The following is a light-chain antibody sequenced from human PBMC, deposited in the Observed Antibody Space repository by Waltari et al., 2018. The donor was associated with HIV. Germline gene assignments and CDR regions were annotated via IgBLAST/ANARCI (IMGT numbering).Light chain of an antibody. Sequence: DIQMTQSPSSLSASVGDRVTIACRASQNIRNDVGWYQVTPGKAPKRLIYSASKLQNGVASRFSGSGSGTEFNLTVSGLQPEDFTTYYCLQHNSYPHTFGQGTQVEIK. CDR2: SAS. CDR1: QNIRND. CDR3: LQHNSYPHT. V-gene: IGKV1-17*01. J-gene: IGKJ2*01.